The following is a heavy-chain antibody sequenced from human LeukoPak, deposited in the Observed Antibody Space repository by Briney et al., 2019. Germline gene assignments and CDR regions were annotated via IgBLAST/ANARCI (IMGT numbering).Heavy chain of an antibody. Sequence: GGSLRLSCAASGFTFTSYSMNWVRQAPGKGLEWVSTISGGGGSTYYAGSVKGRFTISRDNSKNTLYLQVNSLRAEDTAVYYCARYFTAVASTVRLDYWGQGTLVTVSS. CDR2: ISGGGGST. CDR1: GFTFTSYS. D-gene: IGHD6-19*01. V-gene: IGHV3-23*01. J-gene: IGHJ4*02. CDR3: ARYFTAVASTVRLDY.